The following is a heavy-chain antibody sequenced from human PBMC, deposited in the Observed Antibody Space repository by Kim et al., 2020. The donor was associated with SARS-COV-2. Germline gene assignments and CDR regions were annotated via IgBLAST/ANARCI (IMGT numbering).Heavy chain of an antibody. CDR2: IYYSGST. Sequence: SETLSLTCTVSGGSISSSSYYWGWIRQPPGKGLEWIGSIYYSGSTYYNPSLKSRVTISVDTSKNQFSLKLSSVTAADTAVYYCTYGSGSYPRPAFDIWG. D-gene: IGHD3-10*01. CDR1: GGSISSSSYY. CDR3: TYGSGSYPRPAFDI. J-gene: IGHJ3*02. V-gene: IGHV4-39*01.